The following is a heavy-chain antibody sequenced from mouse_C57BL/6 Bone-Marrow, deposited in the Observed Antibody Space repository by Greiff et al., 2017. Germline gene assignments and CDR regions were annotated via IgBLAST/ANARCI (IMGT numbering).Heavy chain of an antibody. Sequence: QVQLQQPGPGLVKPGASVKISCKASGYAFSSSWMNWVKQRPGTGLEWIGRIYPGGGDTNYHGKVKGQATLTADKASSTAYMQLSSLTSEDSAVYFCARGGYDAWFAYWGQGTLVTVSA. CDR1: GYAFSSSW. CDR3: ARGGYDAWFAY. J-gene: IGHJ3*01. CDR2: IYPGGGDT. D-gene: IGHD2-2*01. V-gene: IGHV1-82*01.